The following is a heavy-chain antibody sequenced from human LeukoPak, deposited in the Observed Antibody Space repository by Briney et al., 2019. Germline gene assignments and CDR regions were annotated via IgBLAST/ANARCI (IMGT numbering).Heavy chain of an antibody. CDR2: IYYSGST. CDR1: GGSISSSSYY. Sequence: SETLSLTCTVSGGSISSSSYYWGWIRQPPGKGLEWIGSIYYSGSTYYNPSLKSRVTISVDTSKNQFSLKLSSVTAADTAVYYCARGYCTNAVCSLGPTQAWGQGTLVTVS. CDR3: ARGYCTNAVCSLGPTQA. V-gene: IGHV4-39*07. D-gene: IGHD2-8*01. J-gene: IGHJ4*02.